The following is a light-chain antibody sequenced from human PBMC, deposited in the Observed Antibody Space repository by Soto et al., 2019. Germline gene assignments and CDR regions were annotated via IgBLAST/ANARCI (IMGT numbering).Light chain of an antibody. CDR3: QQLNSYPLT. V-gene: IGKV1-9*01. J-gene: IGKJ4*01. Sequence: IQLTQSPSSLSASVGDRVTITCRASQGISSYLAWYQQKPGKAHKLLIYAASTLQSGVPSRFSGSGSGTDFTLTISSLQPDDFATYYCQQLNSYPLTFGGGTKVEIK. CDR1: QGISSY. CDR2: AAS.